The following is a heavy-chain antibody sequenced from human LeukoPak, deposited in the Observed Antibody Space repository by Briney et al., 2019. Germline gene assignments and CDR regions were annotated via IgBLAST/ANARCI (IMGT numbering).Heavy chain of an antibody. CDR2: LYSDGNT. CDR3: ARGVETLAAYALAY. CDR1: GFTVITND. V-gene: IGHV3-53*01. D-gene: IGHD3-16*01. J-gene: IGHJ4*02. Sequence: PGGSLRLSCAASGFTVITNDMTWVRQAPGKGLEWVSVLYSDGNTKYADSVQGRFTISRDNSKNTLYLEMNSLSPDDTAVYYCARGVETLAAYALAYWGQGTLVTVSS.